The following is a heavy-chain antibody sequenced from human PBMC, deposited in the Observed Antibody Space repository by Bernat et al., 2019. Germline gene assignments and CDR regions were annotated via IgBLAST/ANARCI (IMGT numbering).Heavy chain of an antibody. CDR1: GFTFSSYG. V-gene: IGHV3-30*18. CDR3: AKEVYSSGWHTRGLDY. Sequence: QVQLVESGGGVVQPGRSLRLSCAASGFTFSSYGMHWVRQAPGKGLEWVAVISYDGSNKYYADSVKGRFTISRDNSKNTLYLQMNSLRAEDTAVYYCAKEVYSSGWHTRGLDYWGQGTLVTVSS. J-gene: IGHJ4*02. D-gene: IGHD6-19*01. CDR2: ISYDGSNK.